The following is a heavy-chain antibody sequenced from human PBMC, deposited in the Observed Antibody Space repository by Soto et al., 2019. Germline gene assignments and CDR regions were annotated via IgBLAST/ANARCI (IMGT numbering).Heavy chain of an antibody. V-gene: IGHV5-51*01. Sequence: GESLKISCKGSGYSFTSYWIGWVRQMPGKGLEWMGIIYPGDSDTRYSPSFQGQVTISADKSISTAYLQWSSLKASDTAMYYCARLGYYDSSGYWRLFYFVYWGQGTLVTVSS. CDR1: GYSFTSYW. J-gene: IGHJ4*02. CDR2: IYPGDSDT. D-gene: IGHD3-22*01. CDR3: ARLGYYDSSGYWRLFYFVY.